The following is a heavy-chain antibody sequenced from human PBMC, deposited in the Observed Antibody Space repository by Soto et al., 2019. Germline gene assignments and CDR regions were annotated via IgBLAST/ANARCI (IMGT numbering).Heavy chain of an antibody. Sequence: QVQLVQSGAEVKKPGSSVKVSCKASGGTFSSYTISWVRQAPGQGLEWMGRIIPILGIANYAQKFQGRVTITADXXSXRXXRELSSLRSEDTAVYYCASGGQNILSGYGPVWFDPWGQGTLVTVFS. V-gene: IGHV1-69*02. CDR2: IIPILGIA. CDR3: ASGGQNILSGYGPVWFDP. D-gene: IGHD3-9*01. CDR1: GGTFSSYT. J-gene: IGHJ5*02.